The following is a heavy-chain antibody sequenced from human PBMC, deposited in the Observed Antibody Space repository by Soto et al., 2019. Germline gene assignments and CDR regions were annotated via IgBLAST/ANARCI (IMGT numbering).Heavy chain of an antibody. Sequence: SETLSLTCAVYGGSFSGYYWSWIRQPPGKGLEWIGEINHSGSTNYNPSLKSRVTIAVDTSKNQFSLKLSSVTAADTAVYYCAIEGVWHHNSFEPWGQGTPVTVSS. D-gene: IGHD6-13*01. CDR1: GGSFSGYY. J-gene: IGHJ5*02. CDR2: INHSGST. V-gene: IGHV4-34*01. CDR3: AIEGVWHHNSFEP.